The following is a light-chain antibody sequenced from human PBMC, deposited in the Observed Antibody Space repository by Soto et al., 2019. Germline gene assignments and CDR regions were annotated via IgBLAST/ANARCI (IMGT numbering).Light chain of an antibody. V-gene: IGKV3-20*01. CDR1: QSVIKSY. Sequence: EIVLTQSPGTVSLSPGDRAPLSXRASQSVIKSYLAWYQQKPGXAPRLXXDCXASMATGSPDRFSGSGSATDFTLTISRMDPEDFAAYYCQQYGSAPRTFGPGTKVDIK. CDR3: QQYGSAPRT. J-gene: IGKJ3*01. CDR2: CXA.